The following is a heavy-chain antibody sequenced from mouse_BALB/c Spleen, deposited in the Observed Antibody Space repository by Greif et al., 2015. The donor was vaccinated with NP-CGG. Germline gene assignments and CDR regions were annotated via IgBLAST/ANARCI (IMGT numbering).Heavy chain of an antibody. CDR1: GYSITSDYA. V-gene: IGHV3-2*02. CDR2: ISYSGST. D-gene: IGHD1-1*01. J-gene: IGHJ4*01. Sequence: ESGPGLVKPSQSLSLTCTVTGYSITSDYAWNWIRQFPGNKLEWMGYISYSGSTSYNPSLKSRISITRDTSKNQFFLQLNSVTTEDTATYYCARNLYYGSSYYAMDCWGQGTSVTVSS. CDR3: ARNLYYGSSYYAMDC.